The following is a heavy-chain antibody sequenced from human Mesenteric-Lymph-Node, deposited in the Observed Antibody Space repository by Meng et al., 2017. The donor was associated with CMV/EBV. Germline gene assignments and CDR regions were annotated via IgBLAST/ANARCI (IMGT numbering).Heavy chain of an antibody. Sequence: GGSLRLSCAASGFTFNTYCMTWVRQAPGKGLEWVANINQDGSEKYYVDPVKGRFTISRDNAKNSLYLQMNSLRAEDTAVYYCARSRSPYGDSGFDSWGQGTLVTVSS. CDR1: GFTFNTYC. V-gene: IGHV3-7*01. CDR2: INQDGSEK. J-gene: IGHJ4*02. D-gene: IGHD4-17*01. CDR3: ARSRSPYGDSGFDS.